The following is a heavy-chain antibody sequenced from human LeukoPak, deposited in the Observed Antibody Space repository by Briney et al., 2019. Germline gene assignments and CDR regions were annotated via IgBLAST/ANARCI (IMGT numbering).Heavy chain of an antibody. Sequence: GGSLRLSCAASGFTFSDYYMSWIRQAPGKGLEWVSYISSSGSTIYYADSVKGRFTISRDNAKNSLYLQMNSLRAEDTAVYYCARRPGTFVGGGYSSGSDAFDIWGQGTMVTVSS. D-gene: IGHD5-18*01. V-gene: IGHV3-11*04. CDR2: ISSSGSTI. CDR3: ARRPGTFVGGGYSSGSDAFDI. CDR1: GFTFSDYY. J-gene: IGHJ3*02.